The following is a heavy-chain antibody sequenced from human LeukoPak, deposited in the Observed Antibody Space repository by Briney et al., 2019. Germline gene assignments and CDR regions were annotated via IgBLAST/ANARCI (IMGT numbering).Heavy chain of an antibody. CDR3: ARGDLLADDWLLSSESFDY. CDR2: ISYDGSNK. J-gene: IGHJ4*02. Sequence: PGGSLRLSCVASGFTFSSYAMHWVRQAPGKGLEWVAVISYDGSNKYYADSVKGRFTISRDNSKNTLYLQMNSLRAEDTAVYYCARGDLLADDWLLSSESFDYWGQGTLVTVSS. D-gene: IGHD3-9*01. CDR1: GFTFSSYA. V-gene: IGHV3-30*04.